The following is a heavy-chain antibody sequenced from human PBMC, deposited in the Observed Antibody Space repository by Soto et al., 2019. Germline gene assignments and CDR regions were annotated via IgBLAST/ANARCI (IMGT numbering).Heavy chain of an antibody. CDR3: AREGFSNSPDY. J-gene: IGHJ4*02. V-gene: IGHV4-30-4*01. D-gene: IGHD1-1*01. CDR1: GGSISSGDYY. CDR2: IYYSGST. Sequence: SETLSLTCTVSGGSISSGDYYWSWIRQPPGKGLEWIGYIYYSGSTFYNPSLKSRVSISLDTSKSQFSLKLNSVTAADTAVYYCAREGFSNSPDYWGQGTLVTVSS.